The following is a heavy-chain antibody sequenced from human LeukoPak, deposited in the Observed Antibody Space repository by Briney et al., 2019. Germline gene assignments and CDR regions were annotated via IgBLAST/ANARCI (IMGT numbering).Heavy chain of an antibody. Sequence: PSETLSLTCAVYGGSFSGYYWSWIRQPPGKGLEWIGEINHSGSTNYNPSLKSRVTISVDTSKNQFSPKLSSVTAADTAVYYCARGNFGSSSSHLDYWGQGTLVTVSS. D-gene: IGHD6-6*01. CDR1: GGSFSGYY. CDR2: INHSGST. J-gene: IGHJ4*02. V-gene: IGHV4-34*01. CDR3: ARGNFGSSSSHLDY.